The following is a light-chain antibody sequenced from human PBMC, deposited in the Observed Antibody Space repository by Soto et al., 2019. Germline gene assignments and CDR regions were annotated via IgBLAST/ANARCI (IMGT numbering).Light chain of an antibody. CDR1: QIIDIW. CDR3: QQYGSYST. Sequence: HLSQSPAYISVPVCNTVTITWRASQIIDIWLTWYQQKPGKAPKLLIYGASSLESGVPSRFSGSGSGTEFTLTISSLQPDDFAAYYCQQYGSYSTFGQGTKVDIK. J-gene: IGKJ1*01. V-gene: IGKV1-5*01. CDR2: GAS.